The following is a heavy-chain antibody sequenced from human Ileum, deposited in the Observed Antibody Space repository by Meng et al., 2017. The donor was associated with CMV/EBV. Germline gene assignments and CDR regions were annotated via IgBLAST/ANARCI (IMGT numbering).Heavy chain of an antibody. V-gene: IGHV6-1*01. D-gene: IGHD3-16*01. CDR2: TYYRSKWYY. CDR1: GDSVSTNSGA. Sequence: SCAISGDSVSTNSGAWNWIRQSPSRGLEWLGRTYYRSKWYYGYAVSLRGRITINPDTSKNQFSLQLNSVTPEDTAVYYCAGGGSASYSGMDVWGQGTTVTVSS. J-gene: IGHJ6*02. CDR3: AGGGSASYSGMDV.